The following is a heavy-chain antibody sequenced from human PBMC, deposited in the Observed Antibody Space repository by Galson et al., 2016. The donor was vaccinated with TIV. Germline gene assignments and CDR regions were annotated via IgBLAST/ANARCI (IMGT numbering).Heavy chain of an antibody. CDR2: IKDTGVTT. Sequence: SVKVSCKASRYTFTSYHLHWVRQAPGQGLEWMGIIKDTGVTTTYPQRFQGRLTITRDTSTTTVYMELSSLRSEDTAVYFCATATVPNLGDYWGQGVLVTVSS. J-gene: IGHJ4*02. D-gene: IGHD4-17*01. CDR3: ATATVPNLGDY. CDR1: RYTFTSYH. V-gene: IGHV1-46*01.